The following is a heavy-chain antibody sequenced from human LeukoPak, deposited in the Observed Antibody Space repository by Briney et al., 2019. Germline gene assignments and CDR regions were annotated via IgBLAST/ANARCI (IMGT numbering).Heavy chain of an antibody. CDR3: ARAIEYCSSTSCYLEGYYYYGMDV. Sequence: SVKVSCKASGGTFSSYAISWVRQAPGQGLEWMGGIIAIFGTASYAQKFQGRVTITADESTSTAYMELSSLRSEDTAVYYCARAIEYCSSTSCYLEGYYYYGMDVWGQGTTVTVSS. CDR1: GGTFSSYA. D-gene: IGHD2-2*01. V-gene: IGHV1-69*13. J-gene: IGHJ6*02. CDR2: IIAIFGTA.